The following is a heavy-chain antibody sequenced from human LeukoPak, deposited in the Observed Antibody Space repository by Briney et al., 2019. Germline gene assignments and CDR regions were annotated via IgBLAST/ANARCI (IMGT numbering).Heavy chain of an antibody. D-gene: IGHD3-10*01. CDR1: GFSFSNYG. CDR2: ISYDGSNR. J-gene: IGHJ6*03. CDR3: AKGGFRYGSGSYYTRDYPPPFFMDV. V-gene: IGHV3-30*18. Sequence: GGSLRLSCAASGFSFSNYGMHWVRQAPGKGLEWVAVISYDGSNRYYTDSVKGRFTISRDNSKKTLYLQMSTVRREDTAVYYCAKGGFRYGSGSYYTRDYPPPFFMDVWGKGTTVTVSS.